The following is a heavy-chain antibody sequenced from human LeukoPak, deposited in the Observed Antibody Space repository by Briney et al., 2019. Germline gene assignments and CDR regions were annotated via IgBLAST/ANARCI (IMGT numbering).Heavy chain of an antibody. CDR2: INSDGSST. CDR3: ARSATMVRGGPGGY. J-gene: IGHJ4*02. Sequence: GGSLRLSCAASGFTFSSYWMHWVRQAPGKGLVWVSRINSDGSSTSYADSVKGRFTISRDNAKNTLFLQMSSLRAEDTAVYYCARSATMVRGGPGGYWGQGTLVTVSS. CDR1: GFTFSSYW. D-gene: IGHD3-10*01. V-gene: IGHV3-74*01.